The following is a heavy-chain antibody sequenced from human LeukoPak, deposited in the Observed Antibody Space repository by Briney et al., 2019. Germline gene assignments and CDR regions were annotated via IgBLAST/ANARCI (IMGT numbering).Heavy chain of an antibody. V-gene: IGHV1-69*13. Sequence: ASVKVSCKASGGTFSDHIIFWVRQAPGQGLEWMGGISPLLGASNHTQKFQDRVRITADESASTAYMELSNLRSAVTALYYCATYDILTGFDYWGQGTLVTVSS. CDR3: ATYDILTGFDY. J-gene: IGHJ4*02. D-gene: IGHD3-9*01. CDR2: ISPLLGAS. CDR1: GGTFSDHI.